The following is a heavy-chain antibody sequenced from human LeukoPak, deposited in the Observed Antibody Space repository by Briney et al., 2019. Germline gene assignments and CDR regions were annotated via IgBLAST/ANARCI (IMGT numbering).Heavy chain of an antibody. CDR3: ARDHFLCSSTSCPFDY. D-gene: IGHD2-2*01. CDR2: ISSSSSYI. J-gene: IGHJ4*02. Sequence: PGGSLRLSCAASGFTFSSYSMNWVRQAPGKGLEWVSSISSSSSYIYYADSVKGRFTISRDNAKNSLYLQMNSLRAEDTAVYYCARDHFLCSSTSCPFDYWGQGTLVTVSS. CDR1: GFTFSSYS. V-gene: IGHV3-21*01.